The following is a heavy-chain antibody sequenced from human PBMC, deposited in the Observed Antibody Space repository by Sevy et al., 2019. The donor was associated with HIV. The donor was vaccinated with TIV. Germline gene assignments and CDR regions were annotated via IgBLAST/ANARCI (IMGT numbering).Heavy chain of an antibody. Sequence: GGSLRLSCAASGFTISNHGMHWVRQAPGKGLEWVAVIWYDGSTEHYADFVKGRFTISRDTSKNTLYLQMNTLRGEDSAVYFCATYYDSGLDGAFDIRGQGTLVTVSS. CDR1: GFTISNHG. D-gene: IGHD3-22*01. V-gene: IGHV3-33*01. CDR3: ATYYDSGLDGAFDI. J-gene: IGHJ3*02. CDR2: IWYDGSTE.